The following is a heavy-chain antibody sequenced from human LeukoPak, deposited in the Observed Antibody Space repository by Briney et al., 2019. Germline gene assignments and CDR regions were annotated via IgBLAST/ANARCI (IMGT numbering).Heavy chain of an antibody. Sequence: GASVKVSCKASGYTFTGYYMHWVRQAPGQGLEWMGWINPNSGGTNYAQKFQGRVTMTRDTSISTAYMELSRLRSDDTAVYYCARIAAYSGSYYWGSLVRQTPNWFDPWGQGTLVTVSS. D-gene: IGHD1-26*01. V-gene: IGHV1-2*02. CDR1: GYTFTGYY. CDR2: INPNSGGT. J-gene: IGHJ5*02. CDR3: ARIAAYSGSYYWGSLVRQTPNWFDP.